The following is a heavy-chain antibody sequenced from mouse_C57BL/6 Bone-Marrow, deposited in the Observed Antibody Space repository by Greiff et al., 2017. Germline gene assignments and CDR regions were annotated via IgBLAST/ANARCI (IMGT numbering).Heavy chain of an antibody. CDR3: ASQKWYYAMDY. CDR1: GFTFSSYG. J-gene: IGHJ4*01. CDR2: ISSGGSYT. D-gene: IGHD1-3*01. V-gene: IGHV5-6*01. Sequence: EVMLVESGGDLVKPGGSLKLSCAASGFTFSSYGMSWVRQTPDKRLEWVATISSGGSYTYYPDSVKGRFTISRDNAKNTLYLHMRRLKSEDTDMYDCASQKWYYAMDYWGQGTSVTVSS.